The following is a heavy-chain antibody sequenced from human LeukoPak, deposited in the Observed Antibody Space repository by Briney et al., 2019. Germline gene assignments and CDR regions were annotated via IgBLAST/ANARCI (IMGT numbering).Heavy chain of an antibody. CDR1: GYTRTELS. V-gene: IGHV1-24*01. CDR2: FDPEDGET. CDR3: ATGPWYGMDV. Sequence: TSVKVSCKVSGYTRTELSMHWVRQAPGNGLEWMGGFDPEDGETIYAQKFQGRVTMTEDTSTDTAYMELSSLRSEDTAVYYCATGPWYGMDVWGQGTTVTVSS. J-gene: IGHJ6*02.